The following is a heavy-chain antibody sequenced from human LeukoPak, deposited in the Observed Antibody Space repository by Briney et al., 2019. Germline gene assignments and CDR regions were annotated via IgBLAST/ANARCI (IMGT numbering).Heavy chain of an antibody. CDR2: INPNSGGT. D-gene: IGHD1-26*01. J-gene: IGHJ4*02. CDR1: GYTFTGYY. CDR3: ARGPYSGSYYYFDY. Sequence: ASVKVSCKASGYTFTGYYMHWVRQAPEQGPEWMGWINPNSGGTNYAQKFQGRVTMTRDTSISTPYMELSRLRSDDTAVYYCARGPYSGSYYYFDYWGQGTLVTVSS. V-gene: IGHV1-2*02.